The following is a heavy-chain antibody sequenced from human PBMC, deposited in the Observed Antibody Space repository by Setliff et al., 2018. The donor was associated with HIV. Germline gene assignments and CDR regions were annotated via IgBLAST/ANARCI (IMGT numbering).Heavy chain of an antibody. J-gene: IGHJ6*02. Sequence: ASVKVSCKASGDTLSIHPISWVRQAPGRGLDWMGGIIPAFGTANYAQKFQGRVTITTDESTTTAYMELSSLRSDDTAVYYCGASQDSYSYLGYYYSGVNVWGQGTTVTVSS. CDR3: GASQDSYSYLGYYYSGVNV. D-gene: IGHD3-16*01. CDR2: IIPAFGTA. V-gene: IGHV1-69*05. CDR1: GDTLSIHP.